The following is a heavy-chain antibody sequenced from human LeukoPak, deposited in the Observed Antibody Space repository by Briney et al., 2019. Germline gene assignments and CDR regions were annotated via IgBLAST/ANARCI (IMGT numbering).Heavy chain of an antibody. CDR1: GGSISGYY. D-gene: IGHD3-10*01. CDR3: ATSWDMVRASPCDH. CDR2: IHNSGTT. J-gene: IGHJ4*02. Sequence: SETLSLTCSVSGGSISGYYCIWIRQPPGKGLEWIAYIHNSGTTNYNPSLKSRVTISIDTSTNQFSLRLTSLTVADTAVYYCATSWDMVRASPCDHWGQGALVTVSS. V-gene: IGHV4-59*01.